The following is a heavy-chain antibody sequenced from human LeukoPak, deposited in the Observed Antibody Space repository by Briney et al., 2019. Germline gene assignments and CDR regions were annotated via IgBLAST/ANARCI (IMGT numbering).Heavy chain of an antibody. CDR2: IIPIFGTT. V-gene: IGHV1-69*13. CDR1: GGTFSSYA. Sequence: SVKVSCKASGGTFSSYAMSWVRQAPGQGPEWMGGIIPIFGTTHYAQKFQGRVTITADESTSTAYMELSSLRSEDTAVYYCARSYYDSNDYYYGYYFDYWGQGTLVTVSS. D-gene: IGHD3-22*01. J-gene: IGHJ4*02. CDR3: ARSYYDSNDYYYGYYFDY.